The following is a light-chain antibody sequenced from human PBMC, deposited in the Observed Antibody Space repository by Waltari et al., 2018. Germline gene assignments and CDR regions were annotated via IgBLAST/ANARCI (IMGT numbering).Light chain of an antibody. CDR3: HVWHPHVDPGV. V-gene: IGLV3-21*04. CDR2: YDR. J-gene: IGLJ1*01. CDR1: NLGTYT. Sequence: SYVVTQPPSVSVAPGETAPIPCGGDNLGTYTVHWYQQKAGQAPVLVIFYDRDRPSGIPDRFSGSNSGNTATLTIGRVEAGDEARYYCHVWHPHVDPGVFGTGTEVTVL.